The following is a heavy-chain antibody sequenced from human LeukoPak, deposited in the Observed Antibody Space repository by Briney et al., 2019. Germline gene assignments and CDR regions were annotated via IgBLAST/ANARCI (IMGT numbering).Heavy chain of an antibody. CDR1: GFTFSNYW. CDR3: TPATKSGTYSRGY. CDR2: IRSKAYGGTT. Sequence: GGSLRLSCAASGFTFSNYWMSWFRQAPGKGLEWVGFIRSKAYGGTTEYAASVKGRFTISRDDSKSIAYLQMNSLKTEDTAVYFCTPATKSGTYSRGYWGQGTLVTVSS. J-gene: IGHJ4*02. V-gene: IGHV3-49*03. D-gene: IGHD1-26*01.